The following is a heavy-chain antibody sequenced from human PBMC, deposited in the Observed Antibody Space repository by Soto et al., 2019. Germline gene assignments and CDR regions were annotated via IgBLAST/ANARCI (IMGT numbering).Heavy chain of an antibody. CDR3: GGKNYDSSGYFNY. J-gene: IGHJ4*02. CDR1: GGSISSYY. V-gene: IGHV4-59*01. Sequence: SETLSLTCTVSGGSISSYYWSWIRQPPGKGLEWIGYMYYSGSTNYNPSLKSRVTISVDTSKNQFSLKLSSVTAADTAVYYCGGKNYDSSGYFNYWGQGTLVTVSS. CDR2: MYYSGST. D-gene: IGHD3-22*01.